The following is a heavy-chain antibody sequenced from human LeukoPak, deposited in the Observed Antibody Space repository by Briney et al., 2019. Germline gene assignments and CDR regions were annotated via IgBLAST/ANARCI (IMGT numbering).Heavy chain of an antibody. V-gene: IGHV4-59*08. D-gene: IGHD1-26*01. CDR2: IYYSGST. J-gene: IGHJ4*02. Sequence: KSSETRSLTCTVSGGSISSYYWSWIRQPPGKGLEGIGDIYYSGSTNYNPSLKSRVTISVDTSKNQFSLKLSSVTAADTAVYYCARHRGGGSYYRSFDYWGQGTLVTVSS. CDR3: ARHRGGGSYYRSFDY. CDR1: GGSISSYY.